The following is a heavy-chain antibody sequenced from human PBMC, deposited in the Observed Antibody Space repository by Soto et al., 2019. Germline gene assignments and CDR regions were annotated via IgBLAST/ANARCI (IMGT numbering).Heavy chain of an antibody. D-gene: IGHD3-16*01. Sequence: QVQLVQSVAEVKNPGASVKVSCKASGYRFTSYGIGWVRQAPGQALEWMGWINAYNGNTNYAQNLQDRVTRTTDTSTNKAHMELRNLRASDTAVYYCAMVDVYVTPDPQDVGGQGTTVT. CDR3: AMVDVYVTPDPQDV. CDR2: INAYNGNT. V-gene: IGHV1-18*01. J-gene: IGHJ6*02. CDR1: GYRFTSYG.